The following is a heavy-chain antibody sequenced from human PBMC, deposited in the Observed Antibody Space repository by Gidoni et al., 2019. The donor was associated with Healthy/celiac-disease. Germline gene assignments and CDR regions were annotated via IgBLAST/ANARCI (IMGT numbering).Heavy chain of an antibody. CDR1: GGSISSSSYY. D-gene: IGHD1-1*01. V-gene: IGHV4-39*01. Sequence: QLQLQESGPGLVKPSETLSLTCTVSGGSISSSSYYWGWIRQPPGKGLEWIGRIYYSGSTYYNPSLQSRVTISVDTSKNQFSLKLSSVTAADTAVYYCARHPSMEFDYWGQGTLVTVSS. CDR2: IYYSGST. J-gene: IGHJ4*02. CDR3: ARHPSMEFDY.